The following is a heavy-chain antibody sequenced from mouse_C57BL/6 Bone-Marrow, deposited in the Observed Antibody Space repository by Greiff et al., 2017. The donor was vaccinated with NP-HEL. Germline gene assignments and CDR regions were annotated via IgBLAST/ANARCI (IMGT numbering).Heavy chain of an antibody. CDR2: IHPNSGST. V-gene: IGHV1-64*01. D-gene: IGHD2-1*01. CDR1: GYTFTSYW. CDR3: ARSRIYYGNYGAMDY. Sequence: QVQLQQSGAELVKPGASVKLSCKASGYTFTSYWMHWVKQRPGQGLEWIGMIHPNSGSTNYNEKFKSKATLTVDKSSSTAYMQLSSLTSEDSSVYDCARSRIYYGNYGAMDYWGQGTSVTVSS. J-gene: IGHJ4*01.